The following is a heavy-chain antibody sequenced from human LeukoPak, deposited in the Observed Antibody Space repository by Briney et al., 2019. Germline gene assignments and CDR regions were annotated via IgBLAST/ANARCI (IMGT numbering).Heavy chain of an antibody. J-gene: IGHJ4*02. Sequence: QAGGSLRLSCAASGFTFSSYAMHWVRQAPGKGLEWVSAISGSGGSTYYADSVKGRFTISRDNSKNTLYLQMNSLRAEDTAVYYCAKGTKYFDWLFHFDYWGQGTLVTVSS. CDR3: AKGTKYFDWLFHFDY. CDR1: GFTFSSYA. CDR2: ISGSGGST. V-gene: IGHV3-23*01. D-gene: IGHD3-9*01.